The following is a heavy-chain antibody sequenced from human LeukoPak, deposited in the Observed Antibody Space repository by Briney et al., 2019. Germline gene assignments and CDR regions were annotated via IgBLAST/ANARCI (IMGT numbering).Heavy chain of an antibody. D-gene: IGHD2-15*01. Sequence: SETLSLTCAVYGGSFSGYYWSWIRQPPGKGLEWIGEINHSGSTNYNPSLKSRVTISVDTSKDQFSLKLSSVTAADTAVYYCARGYCSGGSCYSYYYYNYMDVWGKGTTVTVSS. CDR3: ARGYCSGGSCYSYYYYNYMDV. V-gene: IGHV4-34*01. CDR2: INHSGST. CDR1: GGSFSGYY. J-gene: IGHJ6*03.